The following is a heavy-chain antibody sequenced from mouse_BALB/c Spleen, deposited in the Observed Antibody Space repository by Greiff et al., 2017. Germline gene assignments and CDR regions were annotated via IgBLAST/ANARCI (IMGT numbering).Heavy chain of an antibody. V-gene: IGHV1S137*01. CDR1: GYTFTDYA. CDR2: ISTYYGDA. J-gene: IGHJ4*01. Sequence: QVQLKESGAELVRPGVSVKISCKGSGYTFTDYAMHWVKQSHAKSLEWIGVISTYYGDASYNQKFKGKATMTVDKSSSTAYMELARLTSEDSAIYYCARDFYAMDYWGQGTSVTVSS. CDR3: ARDFYAMDY.